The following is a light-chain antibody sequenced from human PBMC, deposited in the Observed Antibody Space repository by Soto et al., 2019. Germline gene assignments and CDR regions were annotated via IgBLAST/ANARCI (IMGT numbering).Light chain of an antibody. CDR3: QHYNSYSEA. CDR2: EAS. J-gene: IGKJ1*01. CDR1: QTISSW. V-gene: IGKV1-5*03. Sequence: DIQMTQSPSTLSGSVGDIVTITCRASQTISSWLAWYQQKPGKAPKLLIYEASSLKSGVPSRFSGSGSGTECTLTISSLQPDDVATYYCQHYNSYSEAFGQGTKVDIK.